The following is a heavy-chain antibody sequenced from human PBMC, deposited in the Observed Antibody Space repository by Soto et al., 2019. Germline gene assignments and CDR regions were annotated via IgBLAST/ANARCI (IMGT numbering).Heavy chain of an antibody. J-gene: IGHJ6*02. CDR2: IIPIFGTA. CDR3: AGPPELTRIYYYYGMDV. D-gene: IGHD1-7*01. V-gene: IGHV1-69*13. Sequence: SVKVSCKASGGTFSSYAISWVRQAPGQGLEWMGGIIPIFGTANYAQKFQGRVTITADESTSTAYMELSSLRSEDTAVYYCAGPPELTRIYYYYGMDVWGQWTTVTVSS. CDR1: GGTFSSYA.